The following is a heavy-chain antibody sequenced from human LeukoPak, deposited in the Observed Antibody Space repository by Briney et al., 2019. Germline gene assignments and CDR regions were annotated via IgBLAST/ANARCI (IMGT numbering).Heavy chain of an antibody. V-gene: IGHV3-30*04. Sequence: GRSLRLSCVASGFTFSNHGMHWVRQAPGKGLEWVSLISYDGSKRYHADSVKGRFTISRDDSKNTLYLQMSSLTAEDTALYHCARDSSGNYCFAYWGQGTLVTVSS. D-gene: IGHD1-26*01. CDR1: GFTFSNHG. CDR2: ISYDGSKR. CDR3: ARDSSGNYCFAY. J-gene: IGHJ4*02.